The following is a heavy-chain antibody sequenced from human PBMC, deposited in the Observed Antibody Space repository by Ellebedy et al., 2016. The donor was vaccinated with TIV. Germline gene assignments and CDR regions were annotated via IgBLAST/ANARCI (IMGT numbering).Heavy chain of an antibody. CDR2: FDPEDGET. J-gene: IGHJ6*02. Sequence: AASVKVSCKVSECTLTELSMHWVRQAPGKGLEWMGGFDPEDGETIYAQKFQGRVTMTEDTSTDTAYMELSSLRSEDTAVYYCATGTDIVVVPAAMRRAGYYYYGMDVWGQGTTVTVSS. D-gene: IGHD2-2*01. CDR1: ECTLTELS. V-gene: IGHV1-24*01. CDR3: ATGTDIVVVPAAMRRAGYYYYGMDV.